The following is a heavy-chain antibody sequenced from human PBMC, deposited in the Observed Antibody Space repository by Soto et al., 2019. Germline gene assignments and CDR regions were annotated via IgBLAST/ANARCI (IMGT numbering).Heavy chain of an antibody. J-gene: IGHJ4*02. V-gene: IGHV3-30-3*01. CDR3: ASGIAVAAPSG. CDR1: GFSLSSYP. Sequence: GRTPRISCAAPGFSLSSYPISWARQAPGKGLEWVAVISYDGSNKYYADSVKGRPTISRDNSKNTLYLQMNSLRAEDTAVYYCASGIAVAAPSGWGQGT. D-gene: IGHD6-19*01. CDR2: ISYDGSNK.